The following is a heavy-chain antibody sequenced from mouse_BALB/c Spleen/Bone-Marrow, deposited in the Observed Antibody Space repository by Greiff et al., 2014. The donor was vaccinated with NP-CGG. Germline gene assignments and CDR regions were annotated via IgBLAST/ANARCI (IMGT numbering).Heavy chain of an antibody. CDR1: GFNIRDTF. CDR3: TKPSFYYGSNYWYFDV. D-gene: IGHD1-1*01. Sequence: DVKLQESGAELVKPGASVKLSCTASGFNIRDTFMHWVKQRPEQGLEWIGRIDPANGDTKYDPKFQGKATITADTSSNTAYLQLSSLTSGDTAVYYCTKPSFYYGSNYWYFDVWGAGTTVTVSS. CDR2: IDPANGDT. J-gene: IGHJ1*01. V-gene: IGHV14-3*02.